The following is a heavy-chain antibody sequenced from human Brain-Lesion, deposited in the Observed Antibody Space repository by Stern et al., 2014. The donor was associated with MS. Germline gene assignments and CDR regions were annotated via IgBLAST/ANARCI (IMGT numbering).Heavy chain of an antibody. CDR3: ARDWYPFDY. D-gene: IGHD6-13*01. J-gene: IGHJ4*02. CDR2: IYPGDSDP. CDR1: GYSFTSYW. Sequence: VQLVESGAEVKKPGESLKISCKGSGYSFTSYWIGWVRQMPGKGLEGMGIIYPGDSDPRSSPSFQGQVPISVDKSINTAYLQWRSLKASDTAIYYCARDWYPFDYWGQGTLVTVSS. V-gene: IGHV5-51*01.